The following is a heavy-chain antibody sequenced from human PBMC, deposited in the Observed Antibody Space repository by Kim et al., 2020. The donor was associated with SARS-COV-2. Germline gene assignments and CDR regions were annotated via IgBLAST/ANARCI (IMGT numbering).Heavy chain of an antibody. CDR3: ARDPAYDSSVYAADY. CDR1: GYTFTSYG. J-gene: IGHJ4*02. CDR2: ISVYNANT. D-gene: IGHD3-22*01. Sequence: ASVKVSCKASGYTFTSYGISWLRHAPGQGLEWMGWISVYNANTNYAQNLQARLTMTTDTSTSTAYMELRSLTSDDTAVYYCARDPAYDSSVYAADYWGQGTLVTVSS. V-gene: IGHV1-18*01.